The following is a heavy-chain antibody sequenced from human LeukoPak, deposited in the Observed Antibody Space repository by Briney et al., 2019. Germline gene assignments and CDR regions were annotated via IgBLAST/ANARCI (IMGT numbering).Heavy chain of an antibody. CDR1: GFIFCSYS. D-gene: IGHD3-10*01. CDR3: ANGKYYYPY. Sequence: GGSLRLSCVDSGFIFCSYSMSWVRQAPGNGLEWGANIKPDGSESYYLDSVNGRFTISRDNAKNSMYLQMNSLRGEDTAVYYCANGKYYYPYWGQGTLVTVSS. CDR2: IKPDGSES. V-gene: IGHV3-7*01. J-gene: IGHJ4*02.